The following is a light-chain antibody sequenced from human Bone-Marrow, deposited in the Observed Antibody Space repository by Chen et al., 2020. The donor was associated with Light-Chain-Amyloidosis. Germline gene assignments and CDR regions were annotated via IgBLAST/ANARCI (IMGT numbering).Light chain of an antibody. CDR2: DDS. Sequence: SYVLTQPSSVSVAPGQTATMACGGNNIGSTSVHWYQQTPGQAPLLVVYDDSDRPSGIPERLSGSNSGNTATLTISRVEAGDEADYYCQVWDGSSDHVVFGGGTKLTVL. CDR3: QVWDGSSDHVV. V-gene: IGLV3-21*02. J-gene: IGLJ2*01. CDR1: NIGSTS.